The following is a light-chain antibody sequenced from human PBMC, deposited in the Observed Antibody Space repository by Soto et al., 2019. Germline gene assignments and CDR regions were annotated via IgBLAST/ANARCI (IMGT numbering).Light chain of an antibody. CDR2: DAS. J-gene: IGKJ3*01. CDR1: QSVSSY. CDR3: QQRSNWPPEFT. Sequence: ELVLTQSPATPSLSPGERATLSWRASQSVSSYLAWYQQKPGQAPRLLIYDASNRATGIPARFSGSRSGTDFTLAISSLEPEDFAVYYCQQRSNWPPEFTVGPGTKVDIK. V-gene: IGKV3-11*01.